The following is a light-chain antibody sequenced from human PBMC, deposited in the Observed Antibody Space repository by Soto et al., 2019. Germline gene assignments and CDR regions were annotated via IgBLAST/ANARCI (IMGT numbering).Light chain of an antibody. CDR1: QSISGF. V-gene: IGKV1-39*01. Sequence: DIQLTQSPSSLSASVGDRVTITCRASQSISGFLNWYHQKPGKAPKLLIYGASTLQSGVPSRFSGSGSGTDFILTISSLQHEDFATYFCQQSHSAPYSFGQGTKLDIK. CDR3: QQSHSAPYS. J-gene: IGKJ2*03. CDR2: GAS.